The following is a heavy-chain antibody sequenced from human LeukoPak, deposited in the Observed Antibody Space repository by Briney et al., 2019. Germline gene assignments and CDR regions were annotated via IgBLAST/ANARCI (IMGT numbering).Heavy chain of an antibody. D-gene: IGHD2-21*02. CDR3: ARDDSMVVVVTAIGAFDI. Sequence: GGSLILSCAASGFTFSSYAMHWVRQAPGKGLEWVAVISYDGSNKYYADSVKGRFTISRDNSKNTLYLQMNSLRAEDTAVYYCARDDSMVVVVTAIGAFDIWGQGTMVTVSS. V-gene: IGHV3-30-3*01. CDR2: ISYDGSNK. J-gene: IGHJ3*02. CDR1: GFTFSSYA.